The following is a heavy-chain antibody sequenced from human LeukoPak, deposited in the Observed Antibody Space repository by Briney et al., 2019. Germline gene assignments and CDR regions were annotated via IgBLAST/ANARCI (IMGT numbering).Heavy chain of an antibody. CDR2: ISGSGATT. CDR1: GFTFSSYA. Sequence: GGSLRLSCAASGFTFSSYAMSWVRQAPGKGLEWVSVISGSGATTYCADSMKGRFTISRDNSKNTLYLLMSSLRAEDTAVYYCARSLWSDYYMFTHWGQGTLVAVSS. V-gene: IGHV3-23*01. D-gene: IGHD3-3*01. J-gene: IGHJ4*02. CDR3: ARSLWSDYYMFTH.